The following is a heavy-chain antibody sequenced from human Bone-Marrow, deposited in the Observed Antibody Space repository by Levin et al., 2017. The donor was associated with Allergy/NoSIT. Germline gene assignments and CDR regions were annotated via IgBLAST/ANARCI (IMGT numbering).Heavy chain of an antibody. D-gene: IGHD3-10*01. CDR3: ACIRSGRYYGLSV. J-gene: IGHJ6*02. Sequence: SQTLSLTCSVSGTSITNFYWNWIRQSPGRGLEWIGYISYSGSTDYNPSLKSRVTISEDTSKNQFSLKLTSVTAADTAIYYCACIRSGRYYGLSVWGQGTTVTVSS. CDR2: ISYSGST. CDR1: GTSITNFY. V-gene: IGHV4-59*01.